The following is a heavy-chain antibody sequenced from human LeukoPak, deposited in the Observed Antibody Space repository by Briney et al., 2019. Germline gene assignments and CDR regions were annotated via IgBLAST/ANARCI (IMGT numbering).Heavy chain of an antibody. V-gene: IGHV4-38-2*02. D-gene: IGHD5-24*01. CDR1: GYSISSGYY. Sequence: PSETLSLTCTVSGYSISSGYYWGWIRQPPGKGLEWIGSIYHSGSTYYNASLQSRVTISIETSKNQISLRLNSVTAADTAVYYCARGERGSDYWGQGTLITVSS. CDR2: IYHSGST. CDR3: ARGERGSDY. J-gene: IGHJ4*02.